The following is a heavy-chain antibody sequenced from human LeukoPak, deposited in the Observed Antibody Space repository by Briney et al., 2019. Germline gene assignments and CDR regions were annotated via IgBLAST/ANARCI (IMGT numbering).Heavy chain of an antibody. V-gene: IGHV5-51*01. D-gene: IGHD2-2*01. CDR3: ARRHSYCTSSSCYLYLDT. CDR2: IYPSDSDT. CDR1: GYSFATYW. J-gene: IGHJ4*02. Sequence: GESLKISCNGSGYSFATYWIARVRQMPGKGLEWMGDIYPSDSDTKYSLSFQGQVTISADTSLSTAYLQWSSLQSSDSAIYFCARRHSYCTSSSCYLYLDTWGQGTLVTVSS.